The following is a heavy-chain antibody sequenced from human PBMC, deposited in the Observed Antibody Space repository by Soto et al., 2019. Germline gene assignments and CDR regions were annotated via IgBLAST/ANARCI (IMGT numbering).Heavy chain of an antibody. Sequence: GGSLRLSCAASGFTFSSYAMSWVRQAPGKGLEWVSAISGSGGSTYYADSVKGRFTISRDNSKNTLYLQMNSLRAEDTAVHYCAKVQRDFWSGYYLPYYFDYWGQGTLVTVSS. CDR2: ISGSGGST. CDR1: GFTFSSYA. V-gene: IGHV3-23*01. D-gene: IGHD3-3*01. CDR3: AKVQRDFWSGYYLPYYFDY. J-gene: IGHJ4*02.